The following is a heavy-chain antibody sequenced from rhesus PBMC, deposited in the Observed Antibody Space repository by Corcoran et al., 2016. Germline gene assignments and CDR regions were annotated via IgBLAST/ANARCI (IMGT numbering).Heavy chain of an antibody. CDR2: IYGRSGAT. V-gene: IGHV4-106*01. J-gene: IGHJ5-2*02. CDR3: ARSIRPFDDSLDV. D-gene: IGHD3-40*01. CDR1: GGSISDNDY. Sequence: QVQLQESVPGLVKPSETLSLTCAVSGGSISDNDYWTWLPQPPGTGQGWIGHIYGRSGATKYNPSLNIRLAISADTSKNQLSLKLTSVTAADTSVYYCARSIRPFDDSLDVWGRGLLVTVSS.